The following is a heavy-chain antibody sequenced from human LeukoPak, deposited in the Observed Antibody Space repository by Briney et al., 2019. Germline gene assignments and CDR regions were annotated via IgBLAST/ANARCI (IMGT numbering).Heavy chain of an antibody. CDR1: GYSFTNYG. J-gene: IGHJ6*03. V-gene: IGHV1-2*02. Sequence: ASVKVSCKASGYSFTNYGISWVRQAPGQGLEWMGWINPNSGGTNYAQKFQGRVTMTRDTSISTAYMELSSLRSEDTAVYYCVKGVATIIPYYYYYMDVWGKGTTVTVSS. D-gene: IGHD5-12*01. CDR2: INPNSGGT. CDR3: VKGVATIIPYYYYYMDV.